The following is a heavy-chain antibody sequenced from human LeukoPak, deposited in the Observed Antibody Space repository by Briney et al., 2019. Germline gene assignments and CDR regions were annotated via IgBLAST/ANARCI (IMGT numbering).Heavy chain of an antibody. V-gene: IGHV2-5*02. D-gene: IGHD6-13*01. CDR3: AHRRGRSWYGQFDY. J-gene: IGHJ4*02. CDR2: IYWDDDK. CDR1: GFSLSTSGGG. Sequence: SGPTLVKPTQTLTLTCTFSGFSLSTSGGGVGWIRQPPGKALEWLALIYWDDDKRYSPSLKSRLTLTKDTSKHQVVLTMTNMDPVDTATYCCAHRRGRSWYGQFDYWGQGTLVTVSS.